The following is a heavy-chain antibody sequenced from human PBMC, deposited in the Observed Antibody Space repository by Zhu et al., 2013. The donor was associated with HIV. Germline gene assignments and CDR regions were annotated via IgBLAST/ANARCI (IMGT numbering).Heavy chain of an antibody. V-gene: IGHV1-18*01. J-gene: IGHJ3*02. CDR1: GYTFTSYG. CDR2: ISAYNGNT. Sequence: QVQLVQSGAEVKKPGASVKVSCKASGYTFTSYGISWVRQAPGQGLEWMGWISAYNGNTNYAQKLQGRVTMTTDTSTSTAYMELRSLRSDDTAVYYCARDRLRVGAISPRDAFDIWGQGTMVTVSS. D-gene: IGHD1-26*01. CDR3: ARDRLRVGAISPRDAFDI.